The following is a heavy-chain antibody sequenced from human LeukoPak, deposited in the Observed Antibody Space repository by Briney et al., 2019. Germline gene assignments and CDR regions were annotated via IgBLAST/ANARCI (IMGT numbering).Heavy chain of an antibody. J-gene: IGHJ6*03. CDR2: ISGSGGST. CDR3: AKDSDSSGWYYYYMAV. Sequence: PGGSLRLSCAASGFTFSSYAMSWFRQAPGKGLEWVSAISGSGGSTYYADSVKGRFTISRDNSKNTLYLQMNSLRAEDTAVYYCAKDSDSSGWYYYYMAVWGKGTTVTVSS. D-gene: IGHD6-19*01. V-gene: IGHV3-23*01. CDR1: GFTFSSYA.